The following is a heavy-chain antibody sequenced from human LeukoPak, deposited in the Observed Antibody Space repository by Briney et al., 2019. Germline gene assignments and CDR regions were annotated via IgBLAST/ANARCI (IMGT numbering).Heavy chain of an antibody. D-gene: IGHD3-22*01. CDR3: ARVGGQKTYYYDSSGNPSGYGMDV. Sequence: GGSLRLSCAASGFTFSSYAMHWVRQAPGKGLEWVAVISYDGSNKYYADSVKGRFTISRDNSKNTLYLQMNSLRAEGTAVYYCARVGGQKTYYYDSSGNPSGYGMDVWGQGTTVTVSS. J-gene: IGHJ6*02. CDR1: GFTFSSYA. V-gene: IGHV3-30-3*01. CDR2: ISYDGSNK.